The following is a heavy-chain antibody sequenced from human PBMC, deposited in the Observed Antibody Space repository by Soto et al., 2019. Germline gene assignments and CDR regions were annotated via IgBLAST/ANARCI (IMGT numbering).Heavy chain of an antibody. D-gene: IGHD2-15*01. CDR3: ARKSGRDCHSGGGCFDLDV. Sequence: QVQLVQSGAEVKKPGSSLKVSCKVFGETLNSNPIGWVRQAPGQGLEWVGGIVPLSDITDYAQELQGRVTVTADGSTSTVSLESSNLKSDDTAGYYCARKSGRDCHSGGGCFDLDVWVQGSLITVSS. V-gene: IGHV1-69*19. J-gene: IGHJ4*02. CDR1: GETLNSNP. CDR2: IVPLSDIT.